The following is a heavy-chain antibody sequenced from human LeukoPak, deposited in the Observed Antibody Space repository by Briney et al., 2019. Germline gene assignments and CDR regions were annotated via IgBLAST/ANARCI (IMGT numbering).Heavy chain of an antibody. CDR3: AKGGVGQAWRDCSSTSCPTKDKYYYYMDV. J-gene: IGHJ6*03. CDR2: IKKDGSEK. CDR1: GFTFSSHR. D-gene: IGHD2-2*01. V-gene: IGHV3-7*01. Sequence: PGGSLRLSCAASGFTFSSHRMSWVRQAPGKGLEWVANIKKDGSEKYYVDSVKGRFTISRDNAKTSLYLQMNSLRAEDTAVYYCAKGGVGQAWRDCSSTSCPTKDKYYYYMDVWGKGTTVTISS.